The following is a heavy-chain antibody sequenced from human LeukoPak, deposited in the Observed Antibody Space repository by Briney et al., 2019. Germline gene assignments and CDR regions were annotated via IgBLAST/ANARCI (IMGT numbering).Heavy chain of an antibody. D-gene: IGHD2-2*01. CDR2: ISYDGSNK. CDR1: GFTFSSYG. Sequence: PGGSLRLSCAVSGFTFSSYGIHWVRQAPGKGLEWVAVISYDGSNKYYADSVKGRFTISRDNSKNTLYLQMNSLRAEDTAVYYCAKDLLRYCSSTSCYGEDYWGQGTLVTVSS. CDR3: AKDLLRYCSSTSCYGEDY. V-gene: IGHV3-30*18. J-gene: IGHJ4*02.